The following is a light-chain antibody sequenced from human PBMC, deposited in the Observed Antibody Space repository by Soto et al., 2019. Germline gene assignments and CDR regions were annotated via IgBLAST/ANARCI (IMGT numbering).Light chain of an antibody. Sequence: EIVMTQSPAALSVSPGERATHSCRASQSVSTNLAWYQQKPGQAPRLLIYGASTRATGTPARFSGSGSGAEFTLTISSLQSEDFAVYYCQQYNNWQTFGGGTRVEIK. CDR1: QSVSTN. CDR2: GAS. CDR3: QQYNNWQT. J-gene: IGKJ4*01. V-gene: IGKV3D-15*01.